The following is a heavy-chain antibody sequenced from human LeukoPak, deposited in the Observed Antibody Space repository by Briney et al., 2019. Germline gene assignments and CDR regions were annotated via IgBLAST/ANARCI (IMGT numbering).Heavy chain of an antibody. D-gene: IGHD3-22*01. J-gene: IGHJ4*02. CDR2: INHSGST. Sequence: SETLSLTCTVSGGSISSYYWSWIRQPPGKGLEWIGEINHSGSTNYNPSLKSRVTISVDTSKNQFSLKLSSVTAADTAVYYCARNSPISGYSPFDYWGQGTLVTVSS. V-gene: IGHV4-34*01. CDR3: ARNSPISGYSPFDY. CDR1: GGSISSYY.